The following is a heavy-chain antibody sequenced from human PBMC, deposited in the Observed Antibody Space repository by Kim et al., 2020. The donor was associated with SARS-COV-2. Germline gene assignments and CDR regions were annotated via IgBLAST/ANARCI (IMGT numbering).Heavy chain of an antibody. D-gene: IGHD3-10*01. V-gene: IGHV1-2*02. J-gene: IGHJ5*02. Sequence: AQKFQGRVTMTRDTSISTAYMELSRLRSDDTAVYYCARVLWFGEHNWFDPWGQGTLVTVSS. CDR3: ARVLWFGEHNWFDP.